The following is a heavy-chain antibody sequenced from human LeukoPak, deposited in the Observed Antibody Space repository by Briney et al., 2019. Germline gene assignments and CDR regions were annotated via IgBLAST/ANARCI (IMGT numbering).Heavy chain of an antibody. CDR1: GYTFTSYG. D-gene: IGHD6-6*01. V-gene: IGHV1-69*13. Sequence: ASVKVSCKASGYTFTSYGISWVRQAPGQGLEWMGGIIPIFGTANYAQKFQGRVTITADESTSTAYMELSSLRSEDTAVYYCARAPSSSEPPHYYYYGMDVWGQGTTVTVSS. CDR3: ARAPSSSEPPHYYYYGMDV. J-gene: IGHJ6*02. CDR2: IIPIFGTA.